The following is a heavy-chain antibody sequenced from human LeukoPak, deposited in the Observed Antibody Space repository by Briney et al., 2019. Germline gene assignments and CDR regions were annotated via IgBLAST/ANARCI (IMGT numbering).Heavy chain of an antibody. CDR3: ARDESDGYYYYMDV. CDR2: ISSSSSYI. Sequence: GGSLRLSCAASGFTFSSYGMNWVRQAPGKGLEWVSSISSSSSYIYYADSVKGRFTISRDNAKNSLYLQMNSLRAEDTAVYYCARDESDGYYYYMDVWGKGTTVTVSS. CDR1: GFTFSSYG. J-gene: IGHJ6*03. D-gene: IGHD2-21*01. V-gene: IGHV3-21*01.